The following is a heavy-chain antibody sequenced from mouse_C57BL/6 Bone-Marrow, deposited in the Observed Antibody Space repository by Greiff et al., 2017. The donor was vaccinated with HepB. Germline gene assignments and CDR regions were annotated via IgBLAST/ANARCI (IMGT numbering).Heavy chain of an antibody. CDR3: ARDSNYGWFAY. D-gene: IGHD2-5*01. J-gene: IGHJ3*01. CDR1: GYSFTGYY. Sequence: EVQLQQSGPELVKPGASVKISCKASGYSFTGYYMNWVKQSPEKSLEWIGEINPSTGGTTYNQKFKAKATLTVDKSSGTAYMQLKSLTSEDSAVYYCARDSNYGWFAYWGQGTLVTVSA. V-gene: IGHV1-42*01. CDR2: INPSTGGT.